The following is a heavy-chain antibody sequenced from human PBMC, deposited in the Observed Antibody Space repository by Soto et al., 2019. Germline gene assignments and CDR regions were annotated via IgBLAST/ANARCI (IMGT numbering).Heavy chain of an antibody. CDR1: VGCISTSNW. Sequence: PSETLALTCAVSVGCISTSNWWSWVRQPPGKRLEWIGEIYHSGSTNYNPSLKSRVTISVDKSKNQFSLKLSSVTAADMAVYYCARVSGSYYYGMDVWGQGTTVTVSS. V-gene: IGHV4-4*02. CDR3: ARVSGSYYYGMDV. D-gene: IGHD1-26*01. CDR2: IYHSGST. J-gene: IGHJ6*02.